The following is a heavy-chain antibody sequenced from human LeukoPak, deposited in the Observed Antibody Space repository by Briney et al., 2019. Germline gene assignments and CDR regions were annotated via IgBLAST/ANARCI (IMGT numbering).Heavy chain of an antibody. CDR1: GYTFTGYY. CDR3: ARAPEYSSSPYYYYYMDV. Sequence: ASVKVSCKASGYTFTGYYMHWVRQAPGQGLEWMGWINPNSGGTNYAQKFQGRVTMTRDTSISTAYMELSRLRSDDTAVYYCARAPEYSSSPYYYYYMDVWGKGTTVTVSS. D-gene: IGHD6-6*01. J-gene: IGHJ6*03. V-gene: IGHV1-2*02. CDR2: INPNSGGT.